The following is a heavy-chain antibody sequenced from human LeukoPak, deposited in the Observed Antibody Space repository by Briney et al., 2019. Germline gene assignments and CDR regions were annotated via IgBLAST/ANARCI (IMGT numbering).Heavy chain of an antibody. Sequence: PGGSLRLSCAASGFTFSSYWMSWVRQAPGKGLEWVANIKEDGSEKYYVDSAKGRFTISRDNAKNSLYLQMNSLRAEDTAVYYCARGFLRFLEWPYYMDVWGKGTTVTVSS. CDR3: ARGFLRFLEWPYYMDV. V-gene: IGHV3-7*01. J-gene: IGHJ6*03. CDR1: GFTFSSYW. CDR2: IKEDGSEK. D-gene: IGHD3-3*01.